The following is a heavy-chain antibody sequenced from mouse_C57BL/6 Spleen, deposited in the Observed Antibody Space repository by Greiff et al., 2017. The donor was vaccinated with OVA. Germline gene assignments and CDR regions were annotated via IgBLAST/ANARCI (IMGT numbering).Heavy chain of an antibody. D-gene: IGHD2-10*01. V-gene: IGHV1-69*01. CDR1: GYTFTSYW. CDR3: ARPYYGNYWYFDV. CDR2: IDPSDSYT. Sequence: QVQLQQPGAELVMPGASVKLSCKASGYTFTSYWMHWVKQRPGQGLEWIGEIDPSDSYTNYNQKFKGKSTLTVDTSSSTAYMQLSSLTSEDSAVYYCARPYYGNYWYFDVWGTGTTVTVSS. J-gene: IGHJ1*03.